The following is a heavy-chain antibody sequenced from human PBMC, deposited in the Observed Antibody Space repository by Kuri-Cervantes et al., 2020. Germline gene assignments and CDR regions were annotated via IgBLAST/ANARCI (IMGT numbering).Heavy chain of an antibody. D-gene: IGHD2/OR15-2a*01. CDR2: ISYDGSNK. CDR3: ARDRDPQNYYYYYYGMDV. Sequence: GGSLRLSCAASGFTFSSYAMHWVRQAPGKGLEWVAVISYDGSNKYYADSVKGRFTISRGNSKNTLYLQMNSLRAEDTAVYYCARDRDPQNYYYYYYGMDVWGQGTTVTVSS. J-gene: IGHJ6*02. CDR1: GFTFSSYA. V-gene: IGHV3-30-3*01.